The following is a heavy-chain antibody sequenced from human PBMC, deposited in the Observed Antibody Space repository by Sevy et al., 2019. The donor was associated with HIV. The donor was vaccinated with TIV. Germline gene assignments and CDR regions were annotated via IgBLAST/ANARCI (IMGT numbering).Heavy chain of an antibody. J-gene: IGHJ6*02. V-gene: IGHV4-61*01. Sequence: SETLSLTCTVSGGSVRSDNYYWSWIRQPPGKGLEWIGYVYYGGSTNYNPSLKSRVTISIDTSKNQFSLKLSSVTAADTAVYYCARGRGTTVTTTLNYYYAMDVWGQGTTVTVSS. CDR1: GGSVRSDNYY. D-gene: IGHD4-4*01. CDR2: VYYGGST. CDR3: ARGRGTTVTTTLNYYYAMDV.